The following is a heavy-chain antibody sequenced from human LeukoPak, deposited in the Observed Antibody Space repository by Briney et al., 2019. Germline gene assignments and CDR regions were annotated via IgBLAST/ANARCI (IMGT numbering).Heavy chain of an antibody. CDR3: ARGGAARPDY. CDR2: VSSGRPNI. V-gene: IGHV3-48*04. J-gene: IGHJ4*02. CDR1: GFTFSSYG. Sequence: GGSLRLSCAASGFTFSSYGMNWVRQAPGTGLQWVSYVSSGRPNINYADSVRGRFTVSRDNAKRTLYLQMNNLRVEDTAVYYCARGGAARPDYWGQGTLVTVSS. D-gene: IGHD6-6*01.